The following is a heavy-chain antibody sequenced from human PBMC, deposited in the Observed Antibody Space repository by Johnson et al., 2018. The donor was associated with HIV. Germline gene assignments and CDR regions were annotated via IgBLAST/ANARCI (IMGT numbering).Heavy chain of an antibody. D-gene: IGHD3-9*01. CDR1: GFTFSSYA. CDR2: ISWDGGST. CDR3: ARGASPYYDILTGAGAFDI. Sequence: VQLVESGGGVVQPGRSLRLSCAASGFTFSSYAMHWVRQAPGKGLEWVSLISWDGGSTYYADSMKGRFTLSSDNSKNSLYLQMNSLRPEDTALYYCARGASPYYDILTGAGAFDIWGQGTMVTVSS. V-gene: IGHV3-43D*03. J-gene: IGHJ3*02.